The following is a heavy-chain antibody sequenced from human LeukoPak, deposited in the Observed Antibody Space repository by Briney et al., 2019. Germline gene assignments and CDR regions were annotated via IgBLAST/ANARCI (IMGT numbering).Heavy chain of an antibody. CDR2: ISSSSSYI. D-gene: IGHD3-16*01. J-gene: IGHJ3*02. CDR1: GFPFSSYS. CDR3: ARMGGFDAFDI. V-gene: IGHV3-21*01. Sequence: GGSLDPPFSTFGFPFSSYSMNWVRRAPGKGLEWVSSISSSSSYIYYADSVKGRFTISRDNAKNSLYLQMNSLRAEDTAVYYCARMGGFDAFDIWGQGTMVTVSS.